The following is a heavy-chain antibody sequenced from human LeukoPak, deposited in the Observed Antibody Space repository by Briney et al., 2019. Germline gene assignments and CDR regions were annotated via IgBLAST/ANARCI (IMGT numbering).Heavy chain of an antibody. V-gene: IGHV3-23*01. D-gene: IGHD3-10*01. Sequence: GGSLRLSCAASGFTFSSYAMSWVRQAPGKGLEWVSAISGSGGSTYYADSVKGRSTISRDNSKNTLYLQMNSLRAEDTAVYYCAKSITMVSRAFDIWGQGTMVTVSS. CDR3: AKSITMVSRAFDI. J-gene: IGHJ3*02. CDR2: ISGSGGST. CDR1: GFTFSSYA.